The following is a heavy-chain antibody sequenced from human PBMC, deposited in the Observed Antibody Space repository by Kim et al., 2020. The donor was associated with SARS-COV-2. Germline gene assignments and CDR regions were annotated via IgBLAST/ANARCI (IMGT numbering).Heavy chain of an antibody. V-gene: IGHV4-31*02. J-gene: IGHJ4*02. Sequence: SNPSRRRRVTISVDTSKTRFYLKLSSVTAADAAVYYCARAADDFWGAFDYWGQGTLVTVSS. D-gene: IGHD3-3*01. CDR3: ARAADDFWGAFDY.